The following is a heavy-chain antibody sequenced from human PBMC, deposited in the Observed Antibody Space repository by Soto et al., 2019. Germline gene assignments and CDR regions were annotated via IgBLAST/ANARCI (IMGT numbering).Heavy chain of an antibody. J-gene: IGHJ4*02. CDR1: GFTFTRYS. CDR2: ISSTTNYI. Sequence: GGSLRLSSAASGFTFTRYSMNWVRQAPGKGLEWVSSISSTTNYIYYGDSMKGRFSISRDNAKNSLYLEMNSLRAEDTAVYYCARESEDLTSNFDYWGQGTLVTVSS. CDR3: ARESEDLTSNFDY. V-gene: IGHV3-21*06.